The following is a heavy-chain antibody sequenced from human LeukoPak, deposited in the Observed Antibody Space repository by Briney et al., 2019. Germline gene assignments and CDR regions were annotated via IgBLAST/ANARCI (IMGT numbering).Heavy chain of an antibody. CDR1: GFTFSYYS. V-gene: IGHV3-21*01. J-gene: IGHJ4*02. CDR2: ISSSSTYI. D-gene: IGHD4-17*01. CDR3: ARGAHGDYPGY. Sequence: KPGGSLRLSCAASGFTFSYYSMNWVRQAPGKGLEWVSCISSSSTYIYYTDSVKGRFTISRDNAMNSLFLQINSLRAEDTAVYYCARGAHGDYPGYWGQGTLVTVSS.